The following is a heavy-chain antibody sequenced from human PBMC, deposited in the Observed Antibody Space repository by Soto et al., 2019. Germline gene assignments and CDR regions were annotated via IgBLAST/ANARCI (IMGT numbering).Heavy chain of an antibody. J-gene: IGHJ3*02. CDR1: GFTFSSYG. V-gene: IGHV3-30*03. CDR3: XXXXXHAFDI. Sequence: QVQLVESGGGVVQPGRSLRLSCAASGFTFSSYGMYWVRQAPGKGLEWVAVISDDGSNKYYADSVKGRFTISRDNSKXXXXXXXXXXXXXXXXXXXXXXXXXHAFDIWGQGTVVTVSS. CDR2: ISDDGSNK.